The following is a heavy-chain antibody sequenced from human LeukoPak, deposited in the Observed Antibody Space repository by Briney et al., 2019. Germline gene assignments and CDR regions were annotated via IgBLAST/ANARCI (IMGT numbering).Heavy chain of an antibody. CDR3: ARRDYCTSTSCYESYNWFDP. CDR2: INHSGST. D-gene: IGHD2-2*01. V-gene: IGHV4-34*01. CDR1: GGSFSGYY. J-gene: IGHJ5*02. Sequence: PSETLSLTCAVYGGSFSGYYWSWIRQPPGKGLEWIGEINHSGSTNYSPSLKGRLTISVDTSNNQFSLRLSSVTAADTAVYYCARRDYCTSTSCYESYNWFDPWGQGTLVTVSS.